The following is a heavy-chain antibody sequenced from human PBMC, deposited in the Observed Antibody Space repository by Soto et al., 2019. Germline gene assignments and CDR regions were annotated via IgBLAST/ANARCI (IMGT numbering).Heavy chain of an antibody. CDR2: IHAYNGDT. D-gene: IGHD4-17*01. J-gene: IGHJ4*02. V-gene: IGHV1-18*01. CDR3: ARADYGDDDY. Sequence: QVQLVQSGAEVKKPGASVKVSCKASGYTFSSYRISWVRQAPGQGPEWMGWIHAYNGDTKYAQKFQDRLIMTTDTSTSTAYMELRSLTSDDTAAYYCARADYGDDDYWGQGTLVTVSS. CDR1: GYTFSSYR.